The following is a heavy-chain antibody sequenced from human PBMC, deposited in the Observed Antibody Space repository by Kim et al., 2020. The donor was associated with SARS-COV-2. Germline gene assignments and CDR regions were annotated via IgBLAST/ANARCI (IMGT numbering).Heavy chain of an antibody. V-gene: IGHV6-1*01. J-gene: IGHJ6*02. CDR1: GDSVSSNSAA. D-gene: IGHD6-13*01. Sequence: SQTLSLTCAISGDSVSSNSAAWNWIRQSPSKGLEWLGRTYYRSKWYNDYAVSVKSRITINPDTSKNQFSLQLNSVTPEDTAVYYCARWVVLQQLVPPSDYYYYGMDVWGQGTTVTVSS. CDR3: ARWVVLQQLVPPSDYYYYGMDV. CDR2: TYYRSKWYN.